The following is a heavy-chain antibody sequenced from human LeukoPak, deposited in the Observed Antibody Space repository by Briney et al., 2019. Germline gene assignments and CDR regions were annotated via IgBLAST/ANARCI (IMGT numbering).Heavy chain of an antibody. CDR2: INPNSGGT. Sequence: GASVKVSCKASGYTFTGYYMHWVRQAPGQGLEWMGWINPNSGGTNYAQKFQGRVTMTRDTSISTAYMELSRLRSDDTAVYYCARVVRTYYYDSSGYGFDYWGQGTLVTVSS. J-gene: IGHJ4*02. CDR1: GYTFTGYY. V-gene: IGHV1-2*02. D-gene: IGHD3-22*01. CDR3: ARVVRTYYYDSSGYGFDY.